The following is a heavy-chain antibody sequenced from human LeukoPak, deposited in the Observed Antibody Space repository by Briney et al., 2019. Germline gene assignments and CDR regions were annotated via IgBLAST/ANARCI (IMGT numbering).Heavy chain of an antibody. CDR3: ARAVHYSGTSDQYTGGWYYFDF. Sequence: SETLSLTCTVSGGSINSYYWSWIRQPPGKGLEWIGNINYSGSSNSNPSLKSRATISVDMSRKHFFLDLISVTAADTAVYYCARAVHYSGTSDQYTGGWYYFDFWGQGTRVTVSS. D-gene: IGHD3-10*01. J-gene: IGHJ4*02. V-gene: IGHV4-59*01. CDR1: GGSINSYY. CDR2: INYSGSS.